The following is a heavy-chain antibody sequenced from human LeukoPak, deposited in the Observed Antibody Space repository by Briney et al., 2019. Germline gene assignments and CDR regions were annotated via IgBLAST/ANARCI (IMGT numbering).Heavy chain of an antibody. CDR1: GYSISSGYY. Sequence: SQTLSLTYAVSGYSISSGYYWGWIRQPPGKGLEWIGSIYHSGSTYYNPSLQSRVTISVDTSKNQFSLNLSSVTAADTAVYYCARGRAGSYRSYFDYWGQGTLVTVSS. CDR2: IYHSGST. V-gene: IGHV4-38-2*01. CDR3: ARGRAGSYRSYFDY. D-gene: IGHD3-10*01. J-gene: IGHJ4*02.